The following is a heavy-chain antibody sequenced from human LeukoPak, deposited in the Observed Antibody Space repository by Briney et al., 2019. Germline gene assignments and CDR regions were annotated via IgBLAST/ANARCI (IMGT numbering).Heavy chain of an antibody. CDR3: ARSADRVVRGAPPYYYYYVDV. V-gene: IGHV4-59*01. J-gene: IGHJ6*03. Sequence: SETLSLTCTVSGGSISTYYWSWIRQPPGKGLEWIGYGYYSGSTNYDPSLKSRVTISVDTSKNQFSLKLSSVTAADTAVYYCARSADRVVRGAPPYYYYYVDVWGKGTTVTVSS. CDR1: GGSISTYY. CDR2: GYYSGST. D-gene: IGHD3-10*01.